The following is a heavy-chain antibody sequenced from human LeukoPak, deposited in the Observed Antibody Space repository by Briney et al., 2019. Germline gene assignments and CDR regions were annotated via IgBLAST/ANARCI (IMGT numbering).Heavy chain of an antibody. V-gene: IGHV4-39*01. CDR3: ARGGTGYCTSSICYFDY. Sequence: PSETLSLTCTVSGGSVSRSGYYWGWIRQPPGKGLEWIASISYSGTTYYNPSLGSRVTISPDTSKNQFSLQLNSVTPEDTAVYYCARGGTGYCTSSICYFDYWGPGIQVTVSS. CDR2: ISYSGTT. CDR1: GGSVSRSGYY. D-gene: IGHD2-2*01. J-gene: IGHJ4*02.